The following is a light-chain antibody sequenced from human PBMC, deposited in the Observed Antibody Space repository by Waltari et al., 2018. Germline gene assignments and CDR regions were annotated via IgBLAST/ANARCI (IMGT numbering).Light chain of an antibody. V-gene: IGLV1-44*01. CDR3: AAWDDSLNGYV. CDR1: SSNIGSNT. Sequence: QSVLTQPPSASGTPGQRVTISCSGSSSNIGSNTVNWYQQLPGTAPKLLIYSNNQRPPGVPDRFSGSTSGTSASLAIRGLQSEDEADYYCAAWDDSLNGYVFGTGTKVTVL. J-gene: IGLJ1*01. CDR2: SNN.